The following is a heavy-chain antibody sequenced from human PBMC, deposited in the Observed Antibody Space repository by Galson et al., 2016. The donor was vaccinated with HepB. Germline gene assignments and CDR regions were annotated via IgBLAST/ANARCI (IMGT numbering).Heavy chain of an antibody. CDR1: GFSFDVYG. Sequence: SLRLSCAASGFSFDVYGMSWVRQVPGKGLEWVAGINWSGTVTGYADSVKDRFTISRDNTQNSLYLEVRSLRAEDTALYYCTKDLFDYLGGPDGFWGQGTLVTVSS. V-gene: IGHV3-20*04. D-gene: IGHD3-3*01. CDR2: INWSGTVT. CDR3: TKDLFDYLGGPDGF. J-gene: IGHJ4*02.